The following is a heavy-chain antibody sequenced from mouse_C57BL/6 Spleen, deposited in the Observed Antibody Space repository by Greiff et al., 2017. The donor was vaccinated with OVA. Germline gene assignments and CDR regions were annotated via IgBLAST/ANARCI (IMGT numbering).Heavy chain of an antibody. Sequence: QVQLQQPGAELVMPGASVKLSCKASGYTFTSYWMHCVKQRPGQGLEWIGEIDPSDSYTNYNKKFKVKSTLTVDKSSSTAYMQLGSLTSAASAVDCCERVGGYFDDWGKGTTVTVSS. CDR2: IDPSDSYT. J-gene: IGHJ1*03. CDR3: ERVGGYFDD. V-gene: IGHV1-69*01. CDR1: GYTFTSYW.